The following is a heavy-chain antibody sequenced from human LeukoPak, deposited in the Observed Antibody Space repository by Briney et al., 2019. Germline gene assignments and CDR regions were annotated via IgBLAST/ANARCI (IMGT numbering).Heavy chain of an antibody. CDR1: GYTFTGYY. Sequence: ASVKVSCKASGYTFTGYYMHWVRQAPGQGLEWMGWINPNSGGTNYAQKFQGRVTMTRDTSISTAYMELSRLRSDDTAVYYCAREENSGYDHTNWFDPWGQGTLVTVSS. J-gene: IGHJ5*02. CDR3: AREENSGYDHTNWFDP. V-gene: IGHV1-2*02. D-gene: IGHD5-12*01. CDR2: INPNSGGT.